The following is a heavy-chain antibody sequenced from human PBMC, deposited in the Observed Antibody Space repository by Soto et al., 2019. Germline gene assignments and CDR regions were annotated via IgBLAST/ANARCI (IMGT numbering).Heavy chain of an antibody. Sequence: QVQLVESGGGVVQPGRSLRLSCAASGFTFSSYGMHWVRQAPGKGLERVAVISYDGSNKYYADSVKGRFTISRDNSKNTLYLQMNSLRAEDTDVYYCAKDQRGVSGVPPEIDYWGQGTLVTVSS. D-gene: IGHD2-8*01. CDR1: GFTFSSYG. J-gene: IGHJ4*02. CDR2: ISYDGSNK. CDR3: AKDQRGVSGVPPEIDY. V-gene: IGHV3-30*18.